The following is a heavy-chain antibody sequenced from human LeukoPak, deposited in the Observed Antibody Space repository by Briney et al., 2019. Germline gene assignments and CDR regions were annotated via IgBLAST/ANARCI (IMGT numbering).Heavy chain of an antibody. CDR3: AKDGGVVAKDY. D-gene: IGHD2-15*01. CDR1: GFTFSSYG. Sequence: PGRSLRLSCAVSGFTFSSYGMHWVRQAPGKGLEWVAVISYDGSNKYYADSVKGRFTISRDNSKNTLYLQMNSLRAEDTAVYYCAKDGGVVAKDYWGQGTLVTVSS. CDR2: ISYDGSNK. V-gene: IGHV3-30*18. J-gene: IGHJ4*02.